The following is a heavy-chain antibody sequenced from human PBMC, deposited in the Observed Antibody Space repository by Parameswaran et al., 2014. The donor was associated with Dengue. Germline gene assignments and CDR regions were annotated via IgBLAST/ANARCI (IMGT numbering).Heavy chain of an antibody. Sequence: VRQSPGKGLEWVSYISSSGSTIYYADSVKGRFTISRDNAKNSLYLQMNSLRAEDTAVYYCARQSSSWYAYGMDVWGQGTTVTVSS. V-gene: IGHV3-11*01. CDR2: ISSSGSTI. CDR3: ARQSSSWYAYGMDV. J-gene: IGHJ6*02. D-gene: IGHD6-13*01.